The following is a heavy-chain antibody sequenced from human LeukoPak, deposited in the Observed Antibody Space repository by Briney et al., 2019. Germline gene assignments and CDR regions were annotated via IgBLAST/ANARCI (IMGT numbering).Heavy chain of an antibody. D-gene: IGHD6-13*01. CDR3: ARLGRIAAAGLDY. Sequence: SETPSLTCTVSGGSISSYYWSWIRQPPGKGLEWIGYIYYSGSTNYNPSLKSRVTISVDTSKNQFSLKLSSVTAADTAVYYCARLGRIAAAGLDYWGQGTLVTVSS. CDR2: IYYSGST. V-gene: IGHV4-59*08. J-gene: IGHJ4*02. CDR1: GGSISSYY.